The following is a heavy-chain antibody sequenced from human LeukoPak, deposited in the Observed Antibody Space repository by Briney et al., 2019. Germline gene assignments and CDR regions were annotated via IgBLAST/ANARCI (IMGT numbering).Heavy chain of an antibody. CDR1: GFTFSSYW. CDR3: ARVGDMAKKTFWFDP. CDR2: ISSDGSTT. D-gene: IGHD3-16*01. Sequence: GGSLRLSCAASGFTFSSYWIHWVRQAPGKGLVWVSCISSDGSTTKYADSVKGRFTISRDNAKNTLYLQMNSLRDEDTAMYYCARVGDMAKKTFWFDPWGQGTLVTVAS. J-gene: IGHJ5*02. V-gene: IGHV3-74*03.